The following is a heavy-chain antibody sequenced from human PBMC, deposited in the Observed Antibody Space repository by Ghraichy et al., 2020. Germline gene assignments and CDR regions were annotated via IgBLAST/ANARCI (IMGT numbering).Heavy chain of an antibody. CDR2: ISSSSSYT. J-gene: IGHJ4*02. D-gene: IGHD1-26*01. CDR1: GFTFSDYY. Sequence: GGSLRLSCAASGFTFSDYYMSWIRQAPGKGLEWVSYISSSSSYTNYADSEKGRFTISRDNAKNSLYLQMNSLRAEDTAVYYCASAKRGGWELLPFDYWGQGTLVTVSS. CDR3: ASAKRGGWELLPFDY. V-gene: IGHV3-11*06.